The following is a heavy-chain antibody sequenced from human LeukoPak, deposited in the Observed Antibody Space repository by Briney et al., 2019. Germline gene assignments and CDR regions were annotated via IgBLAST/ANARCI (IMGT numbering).Heavy chain of an antibody. CDR3: ARGTYYDFWSGYYFSMVYYYGMDV. V-gene: IGHV3-66*01. J-gene: IGHJ6*02. D-gene: IGHD3-3*01. CDR2: IYSGGST. Sequence: GGSLRLSCAASGFTVSSNYMSWVRQAPGKGLEWVSVIYSGGSTYYADSVKGRFTISRDNSKNTLYLQMNSLRAEDTAVYYCARGTYYDFWSGYYFSMVYYYGMDVWGQGTTVTVSS. CDR1: GFTVSSNY.